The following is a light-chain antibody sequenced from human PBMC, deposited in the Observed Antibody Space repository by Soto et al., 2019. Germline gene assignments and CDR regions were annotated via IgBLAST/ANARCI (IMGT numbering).Light chain of an antibody. Sequence: QSVLTQPPSVSGAPGRRVTISCTGSNSNIGAGYDVHWYQQLPGTAPKLLIYGNTNRPSRVPDRFSGSKSGTSASLAITGLLAEDEADYYCQSYDSSLSVVFGGGTKLTVL. V-gene: IGLV1-40*01. CDR3: QSYDSSLSVV. J-gene: IGLJ2*01. CDR2: GNT. CDR1: NSNIGAGYD.